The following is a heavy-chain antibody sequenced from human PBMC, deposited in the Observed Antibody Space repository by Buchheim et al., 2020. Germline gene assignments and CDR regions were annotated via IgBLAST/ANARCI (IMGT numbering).Heavy chain of an antibody. V-gene: IGHV3-74*01. D-gene: IGHD2-2*01. CDR1: GFTFSSYW. J-gene: IGHJ6*02. CDR2: INSDGSST. Sequence: EVQLVESGGGLVQPGGSLRLSCAASGFTFSSYWMHWVRQAPGKGLVWVSRINSDGSSTSYADSVKGRFTISRDNAKNTLYLQMNSLRAEDTAVYYCARDISGGYCSSTSCYVSGMDVWGQGTT. CDR3: ARDISGGYCSSTSCYVSGMDV.